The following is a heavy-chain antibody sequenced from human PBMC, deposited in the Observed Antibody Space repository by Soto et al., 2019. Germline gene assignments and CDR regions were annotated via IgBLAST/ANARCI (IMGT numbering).Heavy chain of an antibody. V-gene: IGHV4-34*01. J-gene: IGHJ6*02. Sequence: SETLSLTCAVYGGSFSGYYWSWIRQPPGKGLEWIGEINHSGSTNYNPSLKSRVTISVDTSKNQFSLKLSSVTAADTAVYYCARLRIGCSSTSCYRYRGGYYYYGMDVWRQGTTVTVSS. CDR2: INHSGST. CDR3: ARLRIGCSSTSCYRYRGGYYYYGMDV. CDR1: GGSFSGYY. D-gene: IGHD2-2*01.